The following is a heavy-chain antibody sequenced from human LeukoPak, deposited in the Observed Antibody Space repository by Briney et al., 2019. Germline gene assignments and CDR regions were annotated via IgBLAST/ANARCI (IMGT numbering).Heavy chain of an antibody. V-gene: IGHV1-8*01. CDR1: GYTFTSYD. CDR3: ARLPQMTGRGRAFDI. Sequence: ASVKVSCKASGYTFTSYDINWVRQATGQGLEWMGWMNPNSGNTGYAQKFQGRVTMTRNTSISAAYMELSSLRSEDTAVYYCARLPQMTGRGRAFDIWGQGTMVTVSS. CDR2: MNPNSGNT. J-gene: IGHJ3*02. D-gene: IGHD1-1*01.